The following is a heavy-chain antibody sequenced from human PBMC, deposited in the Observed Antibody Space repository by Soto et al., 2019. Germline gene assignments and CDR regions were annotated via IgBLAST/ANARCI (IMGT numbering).Heavy chain of an antibody. V-gene: IGHV1-69*01. D-gene: IGHD3-22*01. Sequence: QVQLVQSGAEVKKPVSSVKVSCKASGGTFSSYAISWVRQAPGQGLEWMGGIIPIFGTANYAQKFQGIVTITADESTSTAYMELSSLRSEDTAVYYCARPDYYDSSGYLPFDYWGQGTLVTVSS. J-gene: IGHJ4*02. CDR2: IIPIFGTA. CDR1: GGTFSSYA. CDR3: ARPDYYDSSGYLPFDY.